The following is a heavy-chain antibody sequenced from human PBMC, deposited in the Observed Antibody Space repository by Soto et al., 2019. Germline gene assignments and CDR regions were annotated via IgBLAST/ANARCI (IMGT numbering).Heavy chain of an antibody. CDR2: IRSKAYGGTT. Sequence: GGSLRLSCTASGFTFGDYAMNWVRQAPGKGLEWVGFIRSKAYGGTTEYAASVKGRFTISRDDSKSIAYLQMNSLKTEDTAVYYCTRDTYQLYYYYGMDVWGQGTTVTVSS. D-gene: IGHD2-2*01. CDR1: GFTFGDYA. CDR3: TRDTYQLYYYYGMDV. V-gene: IGHV3-49*04. J-gene: IGHJ6*02.